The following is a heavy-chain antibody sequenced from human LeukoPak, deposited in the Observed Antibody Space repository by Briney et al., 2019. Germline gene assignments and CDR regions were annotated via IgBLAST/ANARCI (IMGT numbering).Heavy chain of an antibody. CDR3: ARGQTSLPHDPVDS. J-gene: IGHJ4*02. Sequence: GGSLRLSCVASGFSFNAYSMNWVRQAPGKGLEWISYISRSSDTLFYEESVKGRFTLSRDNSKNTLYLQMTSLRAEDTAMYYCARGQTSLPHDPVDSWGQGTLVTVSS. CDR1: GFSFNAYS. V-gene: IGHV3-48*01. D-gene: IGHD3-3*01. CDR2: ISRSSDTL.